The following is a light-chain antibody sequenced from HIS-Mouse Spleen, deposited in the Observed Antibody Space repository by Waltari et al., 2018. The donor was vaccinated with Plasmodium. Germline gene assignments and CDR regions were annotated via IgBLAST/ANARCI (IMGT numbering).Light chain of an antibody. V-gene: IGLV3-10*01. Sequence: SYELTQPPSVSVSPGQTARITCAGDALPNKYAYWYQQNSGQAPVLVIYEDSKRPSGLPERFSGSSSGTMATLTISGAQVEDEADYYCYSTDSSGNHRVFGGGTKLTVL. CDR2: EDS. CDR3: YSTDSSGNHRV. CDR1: ALPNKY. J-gene: IGLJ3*02.